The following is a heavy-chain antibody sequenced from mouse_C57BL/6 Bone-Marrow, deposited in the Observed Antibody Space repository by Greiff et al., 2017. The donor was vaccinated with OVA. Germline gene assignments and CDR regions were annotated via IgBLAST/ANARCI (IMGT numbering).Heavy chain of an antibody. Sequence: EVMLVESGGGLVKPGGSLKLSCAASGFTFSSYAMSWVRQTPEKRLEWVATISDGGSYTYYPDNVKGRFTISRDNAKNNRYLQLSHLKSEDTARYYCARVPDGSFAYWGQGTLVTVSA. V-gene: IGHV5-4*03. CDR2: ISDGGSYT. CDR1: GFTFSSYA. J-gene: IGHJ3*01. CDR3: ARVPDGSFAY. D-gene: IGHD2-3*01.